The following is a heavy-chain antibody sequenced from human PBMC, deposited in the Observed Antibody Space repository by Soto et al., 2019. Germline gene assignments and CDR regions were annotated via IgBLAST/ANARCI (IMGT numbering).Heavy chain of an antibody. Sequence: SETLSLTCIVSGASISSGDYWSWLRQHPGRGLEWIGYIHFSGSTYYNPSLTSLKSRVIISVDTSKNQFSLNVNSVTAADTAVYYCARDGSGYIFDFWGQGTLVTVSS. CDR1: GASISSGDY. J-gene: IGHJ4*02. CDR2: IHFSGST. CDR3: ARDGSGYIFDF. D-gene: IGHD3-22*01. V-gene: IGHV4-31*03.